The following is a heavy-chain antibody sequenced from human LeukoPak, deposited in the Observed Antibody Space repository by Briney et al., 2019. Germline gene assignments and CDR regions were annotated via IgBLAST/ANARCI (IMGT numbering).Heavy chain of an antibody. CDR2: TYYRSKWNN. CDR3: ARGSSGWYYFDY. D-gene: IGHD6-19*01. V-gene: IGHV6-1*01. Sequence: SQTLSLTCAISGDSVSSNSAAWNWIRQSPLRGLEWLGRTYYRSKWNNDYAGSVKSRITINPDTSKNQFSLQLNSMTPEDTAVYYCARGSSGWYYFDYWGQGTLVTFSS. J-gene: IGHJ4*02. CDR1: GDSVSSNSAA.